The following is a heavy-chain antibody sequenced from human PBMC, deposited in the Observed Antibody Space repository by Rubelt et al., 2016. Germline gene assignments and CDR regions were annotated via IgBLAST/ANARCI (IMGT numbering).Heavy chain of an antibody. CDR3: ARVSMVRGVVYYFDY. D-gene: IGHD3-10*01. CDR2: IYYSGST. Sequence: EWIGHIYYSGSTNYNLSLKSRVTISVDTFKNQFSLKLSSVTAADTAVYYCARVSMVRGVVYYFDYGGQGTLVTVSS. J-gene: IGHJ4*02. V-gene: IGHV4-59*01.